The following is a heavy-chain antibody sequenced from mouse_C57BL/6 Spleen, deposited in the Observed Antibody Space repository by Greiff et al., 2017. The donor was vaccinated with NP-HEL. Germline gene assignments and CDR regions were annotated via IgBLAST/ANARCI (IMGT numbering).Heavy chain of an antibody. CDR1: GYTFTSYW. V-gene: IGHV1-50*01. Sequence: QVQLQQPGAELVKPGASVKLSCKASGYTFTSYWMQWVKQRPGQGLEWIGEIDPSDSYTNYNQKFKGKATLTVDTSSSTAYMQLSSLTSEDSAVYYCARERRSLAYWGQGTLVTVSA. CDR3: ARERRSLAY. D-gene: IGHD1-1*01. J-gene: IGHJ3*01. CDR2: IDPSDSYT.